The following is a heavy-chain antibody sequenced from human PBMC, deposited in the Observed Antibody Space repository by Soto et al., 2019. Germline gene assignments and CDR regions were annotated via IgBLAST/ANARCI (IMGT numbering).Heavy chain of an antibody. D-gene: IGHD4-17*01. Sequence: ASVKVSCKASGYIFTNHAIHWVRQAPGQRLEWMGWISGADGNTRYSPKFQGRLTISTDTSASTAYMELSSLRSEDTAVFYCARDQTTSSTRRFDYWGQGTLVTAPQ. J-gene: IGHJ4*02. CDR3: ARDQTTSSTRRFDY. CDR2: ISGADGNT. V-gene: IGHV1-3*01. CDR1: GYIFTNHA.